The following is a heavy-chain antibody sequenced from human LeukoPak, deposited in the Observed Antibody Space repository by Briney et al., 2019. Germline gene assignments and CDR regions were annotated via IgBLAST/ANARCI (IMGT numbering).Heavy chain of an antibody. CDR3: ARDLTTLRSGMDV. D-gene: IGHD1-1*01. Sequence: GGSLRLSCAASGFTFSSYEMSWVRQAPGKGLEWVSYISSSGSTIYYADSVKGRFTISRDNAKNSLYLQMNSLRAEDTAVYYCARDLTTLRSGMDVWGQGTTVTVSS. V-gene: IGHV3-48*03. J-gene: IGHJ6*02. CDR2: ISSSGSTI. CDR1: GFTFSSYE.